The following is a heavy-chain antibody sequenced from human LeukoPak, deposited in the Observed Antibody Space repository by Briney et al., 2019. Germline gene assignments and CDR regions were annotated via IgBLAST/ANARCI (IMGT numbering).Heavy chain of an antibody. Sequence: ASVKVSCKASGYTFTSDGISWVRQAPGQGLEWMGWISAYNGNTNYAQKLQGRVTMTTDTSTSTAYMELRSLRSDDTAVYYCARDRGLRLGVEAFDIWGQGTMVTVSS. J-gene: IGHJ3*02. CDR3: ARDRGLRLGVEAFDI. V-gene: IGHV1-18*01. D-gene: IGHD4-17*01. CDR1: GYTFTSDG. CDR2: ISAYNGNT.